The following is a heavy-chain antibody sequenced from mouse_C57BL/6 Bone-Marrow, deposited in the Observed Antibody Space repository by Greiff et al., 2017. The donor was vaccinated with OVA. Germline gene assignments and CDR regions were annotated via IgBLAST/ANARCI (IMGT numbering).Heavy chain of an antibody. CDR3: ARDRGLPDY. CDR1: GFTFSSYA. D-gene: IGHD2-4*01. V-gene: IGHV5-4*01. CDR2: ISDGGSYT. J-gene: IGHJ2*01. Sequence: EVKVEESGGGLVKPGGSLKLSCAASGFTFSSYAMSWVRQTPEKRLEWVATISDGGSYTYYTDNVKGRFTISRDNAKNNLYLQMSHLKSEDTAMDYCARDRGLPDYWGQGTTLTVSS.